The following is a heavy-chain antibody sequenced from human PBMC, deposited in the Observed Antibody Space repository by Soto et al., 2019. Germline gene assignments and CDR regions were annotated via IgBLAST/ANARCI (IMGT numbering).Heavy chain of an antibody. CDR1: GGSISSSSYY. J-gene: IGHJ6*03. CDR2: IYYSGST. D-gene: IGHD6-13*01. V-gene: IGHV4-39*01. CDR3: SRRFSPPESSSWYVRSYYYYYMDV. Sequence: SETLSLTCTVSGGSISSSSYYWGWIRQPPGKGLEWIGSIYYSGSTYYNPSLKSRVTISVDTSKNQFSLKLSSVTAADTAVYYCSRRFSPPESSSWYVRSYYYYYMDVWGKGTTVTVS.